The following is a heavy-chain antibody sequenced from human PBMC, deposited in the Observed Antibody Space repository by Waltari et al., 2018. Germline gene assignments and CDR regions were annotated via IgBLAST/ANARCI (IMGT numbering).Heavy chain of an antibody. Sequence: QVQLVQSGAEVKKPGASVKVSCTASGYTFTGSYMHWVRQAPGQGLEWMGRINPNSGGTNYAQKFQGRVTMTRDTSISTAYMELSRLRSDDTAVYYCARDRNGDYVIDYWGQGTLVTVSS. CDR3: ARDRNGDYVIDY. CDR1: GYTFTGSY. J-gene: IGHJ4*02. V-gene: IGHV1-2*06. D-gene: IGHD4-17*01. CDR2: INPNSGGT.